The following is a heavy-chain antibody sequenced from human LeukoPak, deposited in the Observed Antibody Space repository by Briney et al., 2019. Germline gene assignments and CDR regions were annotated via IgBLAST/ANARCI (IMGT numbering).Heavy chain of an antibody. Sequence: SETLSLTCTVSGGSVSSDTHYWSWIRQPPGKGLEWIGYIYYSGNTNYNPSLKSRVTISVDTSQNQFSLKLHSLTAADTAIYYCARASWDDVGTDYWGQGTLVTVSS. J-gene: IGHJ4*02. D-gene: IGHD1-1*01. V-gene: IGHV4-61*01. CDR3: ARASWDDVGTDY. CDR2: IYYSGNT. CDR1: GGSVSSDTHY.